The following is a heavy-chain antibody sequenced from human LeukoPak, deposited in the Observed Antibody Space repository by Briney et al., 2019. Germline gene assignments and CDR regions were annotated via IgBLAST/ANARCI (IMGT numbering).Heavy chain of an antibody. CDR2: MNPNSDNT. CDR1: GYTFTSYD. V-gene: IGHV1-8*01. J-gene: IGHJ5*02. D-gene: IGHD6-13*01. Sequence: ASVKVSCKASGYTFTSYDINWVRQATGQGLEWMGWMNPNSDNTGYAQKFQGRVTMTRNTSISTAYMELSSLRSEDTAVYYCARAAAGTGGFDPWGQGTLVTVSS. CDR3: ARAAAGTGGFDP.